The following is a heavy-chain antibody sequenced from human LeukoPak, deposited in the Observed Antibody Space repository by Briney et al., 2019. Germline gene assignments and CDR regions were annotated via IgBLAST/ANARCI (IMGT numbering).Heavy chain of an antibody. Sequence: GESLKISCKGSGYRFTSYWIGWVRQMPGKGLEWMGIIYPGDSDTRYSPSFQGQVTISADKSISTAYLQWSSLKASDTAMYYCARHVVGIAVAGGGFDYWGQGTLVTVSS. CDR1: GYRFTSYW. CDR3: ARHVVGIAVAGGGFDY. CDR2: IYPGDSDT. D-gene: IGHD6-19*01. J-gene: IGHJ4*02. V-gene: IGHV5-51*01.